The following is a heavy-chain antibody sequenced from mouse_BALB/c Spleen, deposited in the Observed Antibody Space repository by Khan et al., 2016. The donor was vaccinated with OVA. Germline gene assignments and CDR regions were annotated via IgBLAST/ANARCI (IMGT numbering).Heavy chain of an antibody. CDR2: ISDGDSYT. V-gene: IGHV5-4*02. CDR3: ARGFYGGPFTY. J-gene: IGHJ3*01. D-gene: IGHD1-1*02. Sequence: EVELVESGGGLVKPGGSLKLSCAASGFTFSDYYMYWVRQTPEKRLEWVATISDGDSYTYYTDSVKGRLTISRDDVKNNLYLQMSRLKSEDTAMYYCARGFYGGPFTYWGQGTLVTVSA. CDR1: GFTFSDYY.